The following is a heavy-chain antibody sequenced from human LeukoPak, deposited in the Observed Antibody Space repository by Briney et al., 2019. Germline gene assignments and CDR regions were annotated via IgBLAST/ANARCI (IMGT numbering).Heavy chain of an antibody. J-gene: IGHJ4*02. D-gene: IGHD6-13*01. V-gene: IGHV4-59*01. CDR3: ARSGGYSSPLTR. Sequence: SETLSLTCTVSGGSINSYYWSWIRQPPGKGLEWIGCISHSGSTNYNPSLKGRVTISVDTSRNQFSLKLSSVTAADTAVYYCARSGGYSSPLTRWGQGTLVTVSS. CDR1: GGSINSYY. CDR2: ISHSGST.